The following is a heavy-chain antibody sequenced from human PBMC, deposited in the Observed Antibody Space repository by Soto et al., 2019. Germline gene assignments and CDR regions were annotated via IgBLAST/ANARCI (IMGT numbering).Heavy chain of an antibody. J-gene: IGHJ6*02. V-gene: IGHV1-2*02. CDR2: INPNSGGT. CDR1: GYTFTGYY. Sequence: AASVKVSCKASGYTFTGYYMHWVRQAPGQGLEWMGWINPNSGGTNYAQKFQGRVTMTRDTSISTAYMELSRLRSDDTAVYYCARGSGSYYGTDYYGMDVWGQGTTVTVSS. D-gene: IGHD1-26*01. CDR3: ARGSGSYYGTDYYGMDV.